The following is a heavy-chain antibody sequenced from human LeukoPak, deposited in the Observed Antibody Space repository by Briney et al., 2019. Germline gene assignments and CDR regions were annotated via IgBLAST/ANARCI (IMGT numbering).Heavy chain of an antibody. Sequence: GGSLRLSCAASGFTFDDHGMSWVRQPPGKWLEWVSCISSSGSHIYSVDSVKGRFTISRDNAKNSLCLQMNSLRAEDTAVYYCARDLEHAYRANWFDPWGQGTLVTVSS. CDR2: ISSSGSHI. CDR1: GFTFDDHG. D-gene: IGHD1-26*01. J-gene: IGHJ5*02. V-gene: IGHV3-21*01. CDR3: ARDLEHAYRANWFDP.